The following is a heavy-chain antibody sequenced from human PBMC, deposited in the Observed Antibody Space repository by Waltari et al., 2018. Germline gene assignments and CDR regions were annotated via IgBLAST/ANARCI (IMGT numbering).Heavy chain of an antibody. CDR3: AKYPNQYYDLRMGGFDY. D-gene: IGHD3-3*01. CDR2: ISGSGGST. V-gene: IGHV3-23*04. J-gene: IGHJ4*02. Sequence: EVQLVESGGGLVQPGGSLRLSCAASGFTFSSYAMSWVRQAPGKGLEWVSAISGSGGSTYYADSVKGRFTISRDNSKNTLYLQMNSLRAEDTAVYYCAKYPNQYYDLRMGGFDYWGQGTLVTVSS. CDR1: GFTFSSYA.